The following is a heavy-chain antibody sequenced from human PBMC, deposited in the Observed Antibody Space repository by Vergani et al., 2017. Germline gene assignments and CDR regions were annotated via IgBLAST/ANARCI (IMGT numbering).Heavy chain of an antibody. CDR1: GFPVSSNY. CDR2: IYTGGTA. V-gene: IGHV3-53*01. Sequence: EVQLVESGGGLIQPGGSLRLSCAASGFPVSSNYMSWVRQAPGRGLEWVSLIYTGGTASYADSVEGRLTISKDNSKNTRYLQTNSRRAEDSAVYYCARVYGDYADYWGQGTLVTVSA. CDR3: ARVYGDYADY. D-gene: IGHD4-17*01. J-gene: IGHJ4*02.